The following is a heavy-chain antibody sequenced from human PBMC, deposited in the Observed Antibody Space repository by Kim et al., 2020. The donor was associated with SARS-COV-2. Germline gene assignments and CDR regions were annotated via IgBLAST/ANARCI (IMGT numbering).Heavy chain of an antibody. D-gene: IGHD3-10*01. CDR3: ARRGFGELRYYFDY. V-gene: IGHV1-18*01. J-gene: IGHJ4*02. Sequence: AQKLQGRVTMTTDTSTSTAYMELRSLRSDDTAVYYCARRGFGELRYYFDYWGQGTLVTVSS.